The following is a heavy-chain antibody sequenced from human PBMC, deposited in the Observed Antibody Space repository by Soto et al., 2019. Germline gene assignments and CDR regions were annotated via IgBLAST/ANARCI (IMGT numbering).Heavy chain of an antibody. Sequence: GESLKTALNGPGYSFSYHSIALVRQMPGKGPEWMGCVYLGDSDTGDSSSFQGHVSSSADKSISTDYLQWSSLKASDTAMYYCARRVYQPLISDYFDFWGQGTPVTVSS. CDR1: GYSFSYHS. CDR2: VYLGDSDT. J-gene: IGHJ4*02. CDR3: ARRVYQPLISDYFDF. V-gene: IGHV5-51*01. D-gene: IGHD6-13*01.